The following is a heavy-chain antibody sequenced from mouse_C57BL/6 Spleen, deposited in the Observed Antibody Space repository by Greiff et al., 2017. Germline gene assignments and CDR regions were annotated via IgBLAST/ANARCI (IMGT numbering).Heavy chain of an antibody. CDR3: ARPLIYYGKAWFAY. CDR1: GFTFSSYT. CDR2: ISGGGGNT. D-gene: IGHD2-1*01. J-gene: IGHJ3*01. V-gene: IGHV5-9*01. Sequence: EVMLVESGGGLVKPGGSLKLSCAASGFTFSSYTMSWVRRTPEKRLEWVATISGGGGNTYYPDSVKGRFTISRDNAKNTLYLQMSSLRSEDTALYYCARPLIYYGKAWFAYWGQGTLVTVSA.